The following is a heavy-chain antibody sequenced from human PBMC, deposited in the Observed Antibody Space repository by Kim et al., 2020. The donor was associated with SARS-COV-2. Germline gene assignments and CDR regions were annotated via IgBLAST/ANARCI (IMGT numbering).Heavy chain of an antibody. CDR2: IDWDDDK. CDR3: ARIRCYCSSTSCQAAYFDY. Sequence: SGPTLVKPTQTLTLTCTFSGFSLSTSAMCVSWIRQPPGKALEWLARIDWDDDKYYSTSLKTRLTISKDTSKNQVVLTMTNMDPVDTATYYCARIRCYCSSTSCQAAYFDYWGQGTLVTVSS. J-gene: IGHJ4*02. V-gene: IGHV2-70*11. D-gene: IGHD2-2*01. CDR1: GFSLSTSAMC.